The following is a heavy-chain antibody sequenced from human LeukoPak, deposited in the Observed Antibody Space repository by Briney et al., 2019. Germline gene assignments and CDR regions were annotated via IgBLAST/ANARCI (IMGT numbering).Heavy chain of an antibody. V-gene: IGHV3-11*01. J-gene: IGHJ6*02. CDR1: GFTFTDYY. Sequence: GGSLRLSCAASGFTFTDYYMSWVRQAPGKGLEWISYISPTGHTMYYADSVKGRFTISRDNTRNSLYLQMNRLRAEDTALYYCARDGRLAKVEGEDYYYDGMDVWGQGTTVIVSS. CDR3: ARDGRLAKVEGEDYYYDGMDV. CDR2: ISPTGHTM. D-gene: IGHD3-16*01.